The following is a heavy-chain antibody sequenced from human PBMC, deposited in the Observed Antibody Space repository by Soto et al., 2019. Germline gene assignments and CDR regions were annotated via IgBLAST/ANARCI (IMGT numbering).Heavy chain of an antibody. CDR3: ARPYDFWSGYYNIDY. V-gene: IGHV3-30-3*01. CDR1: GFTFSDYA. CDR2: ISYDGNNK. Sequence: GGSLRLSCAASGFTFSDYALHWVRQPPGKGLEWLAVISYDGNNKYYADSVKGRFTISRDNSNHTLYLQLNSLRAEDTAVYYCARPYDFWSGYYNIDYWGQGTLVTVSS. D-gene: IGHD3-3*01. J-gene: IGHJ4*02.